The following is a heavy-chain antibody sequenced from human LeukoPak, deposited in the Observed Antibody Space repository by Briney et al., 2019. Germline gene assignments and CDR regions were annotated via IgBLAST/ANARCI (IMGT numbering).Heavy chain of an antibody. V-gene: IGHV3-30*02. CDR1: GFSFSSYG. Sequence: GGSLRLSCAASGFSFSSYGMHWVRQAPGKGLEWVAFIRYDGSNKYYADSVKGRFTISRDNSKNTLYLQMNSLRAEDTAVYYCANLDSSGYSVFDYWGQGTLVTVSS. CDR3: ANLDSSGYSVFDY. D-gene: IGHD3-22*01. J-gene: IGHJ4*02. CDR2: IRYDGSNK.